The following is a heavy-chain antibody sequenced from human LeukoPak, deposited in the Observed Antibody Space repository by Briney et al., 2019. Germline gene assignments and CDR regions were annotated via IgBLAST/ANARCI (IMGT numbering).Heavy chain of an antibody. Sequence: SETLSLTCTVSGGSISSSSYYWGWIRQPPGKGLEWIGEINHSGSTNYNPSLKSRVTISVDTSKNQFSLKLSSVTAADTAVYYCARGDYDFGRFDYWGQGTLVTVSS. CDR1: GGSISSSSYY. CDR3: ARGDYDFGRFDY. CDR2: INHSGST. D-gene: IGHD3-3*01. J-gene: IGHJ4*02. V-gene: IGHV4-39*07.